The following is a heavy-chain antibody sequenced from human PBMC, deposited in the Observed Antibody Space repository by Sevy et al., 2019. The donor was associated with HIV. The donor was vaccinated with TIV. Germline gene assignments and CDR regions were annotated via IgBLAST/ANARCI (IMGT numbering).Heavy chain of an antibody. CDR3: AREERSGTTTSFDY. D-gene: IGHD1-7*01. V-gene: IGHV3-33*01. J-gene: IGHJ4*02. Sequence: GGSLRLSCAASGFTFSDYGMHWVRQAPGKGLEWAAVIWSDGSNKYYGDSVKGRLTISRDSSKNTLFLQMNSLRVDDTAVYYCAREERSGTTTSFDYWGQGALVTVSS. CDR2: IWSDGSNK. CDR1: GFTFSDYG.